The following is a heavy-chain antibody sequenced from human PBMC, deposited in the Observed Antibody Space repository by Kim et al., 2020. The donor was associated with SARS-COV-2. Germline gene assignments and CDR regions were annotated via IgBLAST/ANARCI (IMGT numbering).Heavy chain of an antibody. J-gene: IGHJ5*02. CDR2: IYYSGST. CDR1: GGSISSYY. V-gene: IGHV4-59*01. CDR3: ARDRGGSYDWFDP. D-gene: IGHD1-26*01. Sequence: SETLSLTCTVSGGSISSYYWSWIRQPPGKGLEWIGYIYYSGSTNYNPSLKSRVTISVDTSKNQFSLKLSSVTAADTAVYYCARDRGGSYDWFDPWGQGTL.